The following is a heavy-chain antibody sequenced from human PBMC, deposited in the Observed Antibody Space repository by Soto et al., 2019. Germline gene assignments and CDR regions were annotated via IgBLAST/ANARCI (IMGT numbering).Heavy chain of an antibody. CDR3: ARPSYCSGGSCYPEYYYYGMDV. CDR2: INPSGGST. Sequence: ASVKVSCKASGYTFTSYYMHWVRQAPGQGLEWMGIINPSGGSTSYAQKFQGRVTMTRDTSTSTVYMELSSLRSEDTAVYYCARPSYCSGGSCYPEYYYYGMDVWGQGPTVTVPS. CDR1: GYTFTSYY. D-gene: IGHD2-15*01. J-gene: IGHJ6*02. V-gene: IGHV1-46*01.